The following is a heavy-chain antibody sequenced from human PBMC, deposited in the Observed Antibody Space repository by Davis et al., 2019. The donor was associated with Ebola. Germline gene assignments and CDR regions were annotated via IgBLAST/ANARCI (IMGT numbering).Heavy chain of an antibody. CDR2: IDPSDSYI. Sequence: GESLKISCKGSGYTFSNYEITWVRQMPGKGLEWMGKIDPSDSYINYSPSFQGHVTISIDKSINTAYLQWSTLKASDTAMYYCARRGYSSNWGYYYAMDVWGKGTTVIVST. J-gene: IGHJ6*04. D-gene: IGHD5-18*01. CDR3: ARRGYSSNWGYYYAMDV. V-gene: IGHV5-10-1*01. CDR1: GYTFSNYE.